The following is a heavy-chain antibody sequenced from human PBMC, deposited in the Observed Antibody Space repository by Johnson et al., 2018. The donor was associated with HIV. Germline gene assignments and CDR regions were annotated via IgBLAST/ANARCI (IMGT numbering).Heavy chain of an antibody. D-gene: IGHD1-26*01. V-gene: IGHV3-43D*03. Sequence: VQLVESGGGVVRPGGSLRLSCAASGFSFDDYGMSWVRQAPGKGLEWVSLISWDGGRTYYADSVKGRFTISRDNRKNSLYLQMNSLRPGETALYYCAKDPPGSWGQGTMVTVSS. J-gene: IGHJ3*01. CDR1: GFSFDDYG. CDR2: ISWDGGRT. CDR3: AKDPPGS.